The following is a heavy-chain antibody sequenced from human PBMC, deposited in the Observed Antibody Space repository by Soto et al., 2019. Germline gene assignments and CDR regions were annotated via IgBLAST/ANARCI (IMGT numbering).Heavy chain of an antibody. CDR1: GGSISSGGYY. CDR3: ARAARPSYSGYDHYYYYGMDV. D-gene: IGHD5-12*01. Sequence: PSETLSLTCTVSGGSISSGGYYWSWIRQHPGKGLEWIGYIYYSGSTNYNPSLKSRVTISVDTSKNQFSLKLSSVTAADTAVYYCARAARPSYSGYDHYYYYGMDVWGQGTTVTVSS. V-gene: IGHV4-61*08. J-gene: IGHJ6*02. CDR2: IYYSGST.